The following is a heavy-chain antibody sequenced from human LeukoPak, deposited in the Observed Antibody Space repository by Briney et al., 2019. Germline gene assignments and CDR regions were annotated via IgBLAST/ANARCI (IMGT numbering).Heavy chain of an antibody. J-gene: IGHJ4*02. CDR3: ARVGVGATSPN. CDR2: IIPILGIA. CDR1: GGTFSSYA. V-gene: IGHV1-69*04. Sequence: ASVKVSCKASGGTFSSYAISWVRQAPGQGLEWMGRIIPILGIANYAQKFQGRVTITADKSTSTAYMELSSLRSEDTAVYYCARVGVGATSPNWGQGTLVTVSS. D-gene: IGHD1-26*01.